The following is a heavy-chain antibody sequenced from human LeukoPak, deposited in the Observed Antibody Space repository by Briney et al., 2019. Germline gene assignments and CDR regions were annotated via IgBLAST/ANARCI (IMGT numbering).Heavy chain of an antibody. CDR2: IYHSGST. D-gene: IGHD1-26*01. CDR1: GGSISSYY. Sequence: PSETLSLTCTVSGGSISSYYWSWIRQPPGKGLEWIGYIYHSGSTYYNPSLKSRVTISVDRSKNQFSLKLSSVTAADTAVYYCARSGLEIPTSGYYYYYGMDVWGQGTTVTVSS. CDR3: ARSGLEIPTSGYYYYYGMDV. V-gene: IGHV4-59*12. J-gene: IGHJ6*02.